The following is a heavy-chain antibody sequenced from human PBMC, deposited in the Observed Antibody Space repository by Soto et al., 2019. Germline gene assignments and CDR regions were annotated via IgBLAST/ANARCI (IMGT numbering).Heavy chain of an antibody. D-gene: IGHD3-10*01. CDR2: ISAYIGNT. Sequence: ASVKVSCKASGYTFINYGISWVRQTPGQGLEWMGWISAYIGNTKYAQNLQGRVTMTTDTSTSTAYMELRSLRSDDTAVYYCARDPYASGSYYNVWWFDPWGQGTLVTVSS. V-gene: IGHV1-18*01. J-gene: IGHJ5*02. CDR3: ARDPYASGSYYNVWWFDP. CDR1: GYTFINYG.